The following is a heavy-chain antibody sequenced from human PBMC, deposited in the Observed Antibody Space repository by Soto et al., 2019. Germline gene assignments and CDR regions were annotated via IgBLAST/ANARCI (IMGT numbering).Heavy chain of an antibody. J-gene: IGHJ4*02. CDR2: ISYDGSEE. CDR1: GCILSRFC. CDR3: VKVRGTYTSGPFDD. D-gene: IGHD6-19*01. Sequence: XGALIVSCVASGCILSRFCMHWVRQAPGKGLEWVAVISYDGSEEYHADSVKGRFTISRDNSKNTLYLQMNSLRGDDTAVYYCVKVRGTYTSGPFDDWRQGTLVTVSS. V-gene: IGHV3-30*18.